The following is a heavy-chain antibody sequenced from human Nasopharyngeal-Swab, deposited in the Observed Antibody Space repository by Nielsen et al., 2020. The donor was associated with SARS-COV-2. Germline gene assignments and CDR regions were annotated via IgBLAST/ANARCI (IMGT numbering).Heavy chain of an antibody. Sequence: SETLSLTCTVSGGSISSGGYYWSWIRQHPGKGLEWIGYIYYSGSTYYNPSLKSRVTISVDTSKNQLSLKLSSVTAADTAVYYCARARTRTIFGVVGWFDPWGQGTLVTVSS. CDR2: IYYSGST. CDR1: GGSISSGGYY. CDR3: ARARTRTIFGVVGWFDP. V-gene: IGHV4-31*03. J-gene: IGHJ5*02. D-gene: IGHD3-3*01.